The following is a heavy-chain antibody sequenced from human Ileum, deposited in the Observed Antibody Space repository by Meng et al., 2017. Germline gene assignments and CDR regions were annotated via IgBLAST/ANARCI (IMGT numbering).Heavy chain of an antibody. D-gene: IGHD2-15*01. J-gene: IGHJ4*02. CDR1: GFTVSSHY. V-gene: IGHV3-53*01. CDR3: ARDSWVTL. CDR2: IYTGGET. Sequence: GESLKISCAASGFTVSSHYMSWVRQAPGKGLEWISIIYTGGETYYADSVKGRFTISRDNYRNTLYLQMNSLRVEDTAVYYCARDSWVTLWGQGTLVPSPQ.